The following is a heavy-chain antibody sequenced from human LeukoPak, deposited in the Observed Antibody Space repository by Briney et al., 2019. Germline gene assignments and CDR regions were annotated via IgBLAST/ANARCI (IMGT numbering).Heavy chain of an antibody. D-gene: IGHD2/OR15-2a*01. CDR2: INHSGST. Sequence: SSETLSLTCAVYGGSFSGYYWSWIRQPPGKGLEWIGEINHSGSTNYNPSLKSRVTISVDTSKNQFSLKLSSVTAADTAVYYRARGSKDFDYWGQGTLVTVSS. V-gene: IGHV4-34*01. CDR1: GGSFSGYY. J-gene: IGHJ4*02. CDR3: ARGSKDFDY.